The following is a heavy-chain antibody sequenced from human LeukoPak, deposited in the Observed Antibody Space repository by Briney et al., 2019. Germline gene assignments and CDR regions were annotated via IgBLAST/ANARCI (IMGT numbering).Heavy chain of an antibody. CDR3: ARHDLRYCSGGSCYADY. J-gene: IGHJ4*02. Sequence: PSETLSLTCTVSGGSISSYYWSWIRQPPGKGLEWIGYIYYSGSTNYNPSLKSRVTISVDTSKNQFSLKLSSVTAADTAVYYCARHDLRYCSGGSCYADYWGQGTLVTVSS. CDR1: GGSISSYY. CDR2: IYYSGST. V-gene: IGHV4-59*08. D-gene: IGHD2-15*01.